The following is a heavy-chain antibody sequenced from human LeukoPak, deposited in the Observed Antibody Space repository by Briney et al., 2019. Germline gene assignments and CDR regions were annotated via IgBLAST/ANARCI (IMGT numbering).Heavy chain of an antibody. D-gene: IGHD1-26*01. J-gene: IGHJ4*02. CDR3: AREMRATTAFDY. CDR2: IYYSGST. CDR1: GGSISSYY. Sequence: SETLSLTCTVSGGSISSYYWSWIRQPPGKGLEWIGYIYYSGSTNYNPSLKSRLTISVDTSKNQFSLKLSSVTAADTAVYYCAREMRATTAFDYWGQGTLVTVSS. V-gene: IGHV4-59*12.